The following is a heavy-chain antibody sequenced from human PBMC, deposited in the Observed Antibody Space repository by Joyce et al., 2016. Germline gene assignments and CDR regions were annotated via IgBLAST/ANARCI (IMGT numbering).Heavy chain of an antibody. CDR3: ATSLPSRVGGFQFFGMDV. Sequence: HLQESGPGLVKPSETLSLTCTISGDSFSGTSYYWSWIRQSQGKGLEWLGFIYSSGTTLYNPSLGCRLSMSVGAAKKQFSLRLTSVTSADTAVYYCATSLPSRVGGFQFFGMDVWGQGTTVIVS. CDR2: IYSSGTT. J-gene: IGHJ6*02. V-gene: IGHV4-61*01. CDR1: GDSFSGTSYY. D-gene: IGHD3-10*01.